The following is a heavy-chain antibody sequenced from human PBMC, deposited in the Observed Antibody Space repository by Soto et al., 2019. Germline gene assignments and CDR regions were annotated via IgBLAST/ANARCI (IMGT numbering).Heavy chain of an antibody. J-gene: IGHJ5*02. V-gene: IGHV4-59*01. CDR2: IYYSGST. CDR3: ARGWGYDSSGYYFNWFDP. Sequence: LSLTCTVSGGSISSYYWSWIRQPPGKGLEWIGYIYYSGSTNYNPSLKSRVTISVDTSKNQFSLKLSSVTAADTAVYYCARGWGYDSSGYYFNWFDPWGQGTLVTVSS. D-gene: IGHD3-22*01. CDR1: GGSISSYY.